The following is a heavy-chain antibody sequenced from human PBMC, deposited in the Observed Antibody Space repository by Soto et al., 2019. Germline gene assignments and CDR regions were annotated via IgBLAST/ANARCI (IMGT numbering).Heavy chain of an antibody. CDR3: DRGWAPRGLFDP. V-gene: IGHV4-30-2*01. J-gene: IGHJ5*02. CDR1: GGSISSGGYS. D-gene: IGHD6-25*01. CDR2: IYHSGSI. Sequence: SETLSLTCAVSGGSISSGGYSWSWIRQPPGKGLECIGYIYHSGSIYYNPSLKSRVTISVDRSKNQFSLKLSSVTAADTAVYYCDRGWAPRGLFDPSGQGTLVTVSS.